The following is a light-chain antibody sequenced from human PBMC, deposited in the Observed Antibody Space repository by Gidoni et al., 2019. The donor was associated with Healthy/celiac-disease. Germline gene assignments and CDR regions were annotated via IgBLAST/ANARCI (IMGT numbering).Light chain of an antibody. CDR1: QSLLHSNGYNY. CDR2: LGS. Sequence: DIVMTQSTLSLPVTPGEPASISCRSSQSLLHSNGYNYLDWYLQKPGQSPPLLIYLGSNRASGVPDRFSGSGSGTDFTLKISRVEAEDVGVYYCMQALQTPPYTFGQGTKLEIK. CDR3: MQALQTPPYT. J-gene: IGKJ2*01. V-gene: IGKV2-28*01.